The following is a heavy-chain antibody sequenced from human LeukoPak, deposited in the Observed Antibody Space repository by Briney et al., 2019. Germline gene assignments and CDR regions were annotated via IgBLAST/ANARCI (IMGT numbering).Heavy chain of an antibody. CDR3: AKDPIVFNSGDYYLGAFNI. V-gene: IGHV3-23*01. D-gene: IGHD2-21*02. CDR1: GFTFSSCA. Sequence: PGGSLRLSCAASGFTFSSCALSWVRQAPGKGPEWVSAISGSGGKTWYAGSVKGRFTISRDNSKNTLYLQMNSLRAEDTAVYYCAKDPIVFNSGDYYLGAFNIWGQGTMVTVSS. CDR2: ISGSGGKT. J-gene: IGHJ3*02.